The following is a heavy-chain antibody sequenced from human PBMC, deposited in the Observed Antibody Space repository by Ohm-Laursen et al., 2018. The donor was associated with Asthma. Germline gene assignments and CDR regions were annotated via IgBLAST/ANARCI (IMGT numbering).Heavy chain of an antibody. CDR1: GFTFRLFD. CDR2: FSRSSDYI. D-gene: IGHD7-27*01. CDR3: ATSKPADLGISFYDY. J-gene: IGHJ4*02. V-gene: IGHV3-21*01. Sequence: SLRLSCTASGFTFRLFDMHWVRQAPGKGLEWVSSFSRSSDYIHYADSVKGRFTISRDNAKNSLHLQMNSLRAEDTAVYYCATSKPADLGISFYDYWGQGTLVTVSS.